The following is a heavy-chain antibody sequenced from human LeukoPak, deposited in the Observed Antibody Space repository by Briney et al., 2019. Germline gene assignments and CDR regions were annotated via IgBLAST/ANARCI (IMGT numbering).Heavy chain of an antibody. D-gene: IGHD6-19*01. Sequence: GASVKVSCKASGYTFTGYYMHWVRQAPGQGLEWMGWINPNSGGTNYAQKFQGRVTMTRDTSSSTAYMELSRLRSDDTAVYYCARTHPEQWLVGDLFDYWGQGTLVTVSS. CDR3: ARTHPEQWLVGDLFDY. CDR1: GYTFTGYY. J-gene: IGHJ4*02. V-gene: IGHV1-2*02. CDR2: INPNSGGT.